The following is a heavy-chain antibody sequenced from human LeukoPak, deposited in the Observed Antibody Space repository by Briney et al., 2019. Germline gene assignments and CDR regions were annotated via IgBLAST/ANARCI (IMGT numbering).Heavy chain of an antibody. D-gene: IGHD3-3*01. CDR1: GFTFSSYW. CDR3: ASGAYDFWSGYPRRDYHMDV. J-gene: IGHJ6*03. CDR2: INSDGSST. V-gene: IGHV3-74*01. Sequence: GGSLRLSCAASGFTFSSYWMHWVRQAPGKGLVWVSRINSDGSSTSYADSVKGRFTISRDNAKNTLYLQMNSLRAKDTAVYYCASGAYDFWSGYPRRDYHMDVWGKGTTVTVSS.